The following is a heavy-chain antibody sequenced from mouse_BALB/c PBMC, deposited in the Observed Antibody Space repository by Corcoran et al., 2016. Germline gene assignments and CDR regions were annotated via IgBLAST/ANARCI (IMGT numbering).Heavy chain of an antibody. J-gene: IGHJ3*01. CDR3: ARGYGSRGAWFAY. CDR2: INTYTGEP. V-gene: IGHV9-1*02. CDR1: GYTFTKYG. D-gene: IGHD1-1*01. Sequence: QIQLVQSGPELKKPGETVKISCKASGYTFTKYGMKWVKQASGKGLKWMGWINTYTGEPTYADDFKGRFVFSLETSASTAYLHINSLKNEDMATYFCARGYGSRGAWFAYWGQGTLVTVSA.